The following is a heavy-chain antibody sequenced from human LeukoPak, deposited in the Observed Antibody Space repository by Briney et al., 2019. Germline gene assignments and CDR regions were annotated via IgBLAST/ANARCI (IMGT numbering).Heavy chain of an antibody. J-gene: IGHJ4*02. D-gene: IGHD3-10*01. CDR1: GFTVGSNY. Sequence: GGSLRLSCAASGFTVGSNYMSWVRQAPGKGLEWVSVIYSGGSTCYADSVKGRFTISRDNSKNTLYLQMNSLRAEDTAVYYCARALVRGGKIDYWGQGTLVTVSS. CDR2: IYSGGST. CDR3: ARALVRGGKIDY. V-gene: IGHV3-66*01.